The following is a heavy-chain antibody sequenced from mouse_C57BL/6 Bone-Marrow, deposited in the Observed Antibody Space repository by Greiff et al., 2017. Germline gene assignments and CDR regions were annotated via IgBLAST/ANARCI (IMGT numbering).Heavy chain of an antibody. CDR1: GFTFSDYG. Sequence: EVKLMESGGGLVKPGGSLKLSCAASGFTFSDYGMHWVRQAPEKGLEWVAYISSGSSTIYSADTVKGRFTISRDKAKNTLFLQMTSLRSEDTAMYYCARPGITTVDYWGQGTTLTVSS. J-gene: IGHJ2*01. D-gene: IGHD1-1*01. CDR3: ARPGITTVDY. V-gene: IGHV5-17*01. CDR2: ISSGSSTI.